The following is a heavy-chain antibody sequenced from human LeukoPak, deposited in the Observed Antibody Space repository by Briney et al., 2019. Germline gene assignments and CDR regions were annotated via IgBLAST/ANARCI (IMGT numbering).Heavy chain of an antibody. J-gene: IGHJ6*03. CDR1: GFTFSSYG. CDR2: ISGSGGST. CDR3: AKSPGLTLDYYYYMDV. V-gene: IGHV3-23*01. Sequence: PGGSLRLSCAASGFTFSSYGMSWVRQAPGKGLEWVSAISGSGGSTYYADSVKGRFTISRDNSKNTLYLQMNSLRAEDTAVYYCAKSPGLTLDYYYYMDVWGKGTTVTISS.